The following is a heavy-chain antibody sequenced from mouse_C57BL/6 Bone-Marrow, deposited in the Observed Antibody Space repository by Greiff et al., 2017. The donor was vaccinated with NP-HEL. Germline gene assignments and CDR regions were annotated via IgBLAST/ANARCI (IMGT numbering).Heavy chain of an antibody. J-gene: IGHJ3*01. CDR2: ISDGGSYT. D-gene: IGHD3-2*02. CDR1: GFTFSSYA. Sequence: EVKLMESGGGLVKPGGSLKLSCAASGFTFSSYAMSWVRQTPEKRLEWVATISDGGSYTYYPDNVKGRFTISRDNAKNNLYLQMSHLKSEDTAMYYCATAQASFAYWGQGTLVTVSA. V-gene: IGHV5-4*03. CDR3: ATAQASFAY.